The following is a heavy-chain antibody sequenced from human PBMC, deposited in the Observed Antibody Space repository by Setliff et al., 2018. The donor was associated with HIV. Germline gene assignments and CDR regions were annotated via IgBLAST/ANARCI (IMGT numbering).Heavy chain of an antibody. J-gene: IGHJ4*02. V-gene: IGHV1-69*13. Sequence: ASVKVSCKSSGGTFSSYVINWVRQAPGQGLEWMGGIIPVSDTTNYAQKFQGRVTITADASTRTAYMELSSLRSEDTAVYYCARAPQIFTAYSYAYPHFDHWGQGTLVTVSS. D-gene: IGHD5-18*01. CDR2: IIPVSDTT. CDR1: GGTFSSYV. CDR3: ARAPQIFTAYSYAYPHFDH.